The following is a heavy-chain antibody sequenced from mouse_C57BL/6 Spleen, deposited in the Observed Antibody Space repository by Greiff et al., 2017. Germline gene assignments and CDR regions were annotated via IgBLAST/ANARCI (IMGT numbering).Heavy chain of an antibody. CDR1: GYAFSSYW. J-gene: IGHJ1*03. D-gene: IGHD2-4*01. V-gene: IGHV1-80*01. Sequence: QVQLKQSGAELVKPGASVKISCKASGYAFSSYWMNWVKQRPGKGLEWIGQIYPGDGDTNYNGKFKGKATLTADKSSSTAYMQLSSLTSEDSAVYFCARSDDYDVGYFDVWGTGTTVTVSS. CDR2: IYPGDGDT. CDR3: ARSDDYDVGYFDV.